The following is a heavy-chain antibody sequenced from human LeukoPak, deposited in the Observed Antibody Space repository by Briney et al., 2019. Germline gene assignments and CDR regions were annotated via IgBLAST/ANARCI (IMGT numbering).Heavy chain of an antibody. J-gene: IGHJ5*02. Sequence: GGSLRLSCAASGFTYSTYSMNWVRQAPGKGLEWVSSIRTSSSYINYADSVKGRFTISRDNAKNSLYLQMNSLRAEDTAVYYCARGSSNIAARNNWFDPWGQGTLVTVSS. CDR2: IRTSSSYI. CDR1: GFTYSTYS. V-gene: IGHV3-21*01. CDR3: ARGSSNIAARNNWFDP. D-gene: IGHD6-6*01.